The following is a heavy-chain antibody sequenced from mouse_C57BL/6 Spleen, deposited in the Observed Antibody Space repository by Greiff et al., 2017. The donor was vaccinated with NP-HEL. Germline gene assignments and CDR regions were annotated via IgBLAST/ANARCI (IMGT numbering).Heavy chain of an antibody. V-gene: IGHV1-64*01. CDR2: IHPNSGST. CDR1: GYTFTSYW. Sequence: VQLQQPGAELVKPGASVKLSCKASGYTFTSYWMHWVKQRPGQGLEWIGMIHPNSGSTNYNEKFKSKATLTVDKSSSTAYMQLSSLTSEDSAVYYCAYYSNWGYAMDYWGQGTSVTVSS. D-gene: IGHD2-5*01. CDR3: AYYSNWGYAMDY. J-gene: IGHJ4*01.